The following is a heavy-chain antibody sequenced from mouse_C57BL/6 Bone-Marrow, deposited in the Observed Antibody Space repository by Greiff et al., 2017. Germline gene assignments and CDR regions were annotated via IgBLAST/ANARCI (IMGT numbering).Heavy chain of an antibody. Sequence: EVKLVESGEGLVKPGGSLKLSCAASGLTFSSYAMSWVRQTPEKRLEWVAYISSGGDYIYYADTVKGRFTISRDNARNTLYLQMSSLKSEDTAMYYCTRVLLGFDYWGQGTTLTVSS. J-gene: IGHJ2*01. CDR3: TRVLLGFDY. CDR2: ISSGGDYI. CDR1: GLTFSSYA. V-gene: IGHV5-9-1*02. D-gene: IGHD4-1*01.